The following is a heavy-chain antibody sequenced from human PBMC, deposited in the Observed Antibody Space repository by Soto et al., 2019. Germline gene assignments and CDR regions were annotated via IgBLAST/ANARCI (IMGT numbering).Heavy chain of an antibody. Sequence: GGSLRLSCAASGFTFSSYSMNWVRQAPGKGLEWVSYISSSSSTIYYADSVKGRFTISRANAKNSLYLQMNSLRDEDTAVYYCARGRVALLWFGEFPYFDYWGQGTLVTVSS. D-gene: IGHD3-10*01. CDR2: ISSSSSTI. CDR3: ARGRVALLWFGEFPYFDY. J-gene: IGHJ4*02. CDR1: GFTFSSYS. V-gene: IGHV3-48*02.